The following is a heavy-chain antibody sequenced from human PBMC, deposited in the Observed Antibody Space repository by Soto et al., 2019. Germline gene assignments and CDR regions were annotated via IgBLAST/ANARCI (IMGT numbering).Heavy chain of an antibody. J-gene: IGHJ5*02. CDR3: ARPIAAAVRNWFDP. Sequence: PSETLSLTCTVSGGSISSYYWSWIRQPPGKGLEWIGYIYYSGSTNYNPSLKSRVTISVDTSKNQFSLKLSSVTAADTAVYSCARPIAAAVRNWFDPWGQGPLVTVPS. CDR2: IYYSGST. V-gene: IGHV4-59*08. D-gene: IGHD6-13*01. CDR1: GGSISSYY.